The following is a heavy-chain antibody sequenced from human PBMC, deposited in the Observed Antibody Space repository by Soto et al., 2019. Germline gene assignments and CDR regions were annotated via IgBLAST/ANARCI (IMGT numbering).Heavy chain of an antibody. D-gene: IGHD3-22*01. V-gene: IGHV1-69*06. CDR3: ARARDYDDSSGYSQD. CDR1: GGTFSRYA. J-gene: IGHJ4*02. CDR2: IIPICGTA. Sequence: QVQLVQSGDEVKKPGASVKVSCKASGGTFSRYAISWVRRSPGQGLEWMGGIIPICGTANYAQQFQGLVTITAAKTTSTSYMERSSLASEDTAVYYCARARDYDDSSGYSQDWGQGTLVTVSS.